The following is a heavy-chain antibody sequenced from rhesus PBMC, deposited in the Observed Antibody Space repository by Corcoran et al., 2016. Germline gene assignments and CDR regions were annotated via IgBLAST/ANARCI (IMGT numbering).Heavy chain of an antibody. J-gene: IGHJ5-1*01. V-gene: IGHV3-54*02. CDR2: ISSDGRNK. CDR3: SRFDV. Sequence: EVQLVESGGGLVQPGGSLRIFCAASGFTFRIYGVHWVRQAPGKGLEWVAVISSDGRNKQYADSVKDRFTISRDNSNNILYLQMNNLKLEDTAVYYCSRFDVWGPGVLVIVSS. CDR1: GFTFRIYG.